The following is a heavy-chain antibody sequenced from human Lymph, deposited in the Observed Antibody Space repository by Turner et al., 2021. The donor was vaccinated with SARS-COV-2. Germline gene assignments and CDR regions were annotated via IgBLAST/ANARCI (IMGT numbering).Heavy chain of an antibody. J-gene: IGHJ6*02. D-gene: IGHD6-19*01. CDR1: GGSISSYY. CDR2: IQYSGST. Sequence: QVQLQESGPGLGTPSETLSLTCTVSGGSISSYYWSWIRQPPGKGLEWIGYIQYSGSTNYNPSLKSRVTISVDTSKNQFSRKLNSVTAADTAGYYCARHGFSGWYGGGMDVWGQGTTVTVSS. CDR3: ARHGFSGWYGGGMDV. V-gene: IGHV4-59*08.